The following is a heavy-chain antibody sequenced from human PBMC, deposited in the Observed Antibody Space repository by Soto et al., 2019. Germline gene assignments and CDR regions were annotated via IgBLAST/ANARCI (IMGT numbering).Heavy chain of an antibody. D-gene: IGHD3-10*01. CDR1: GYTFTNYG. Sequence: ASVKVSCKASGYTFTNYGISWVRQAPGQGLEWMGWINTYNGNTNHAQKLRGRVTMTTDTSTSTAYMELRSLRSDDTAVCYCARGVGSGTYYNQYNWFDPWGQGTLVTVSS. J-gene: IGHJ5*02. CDR2: INTYNGNT. CDR3: ARGVGSGTYYNQYNWFDP. V-gene: IGHV1-18*01.